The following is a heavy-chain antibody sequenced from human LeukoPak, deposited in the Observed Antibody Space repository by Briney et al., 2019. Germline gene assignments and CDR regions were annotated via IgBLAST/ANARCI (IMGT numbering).Heavy chain of an antibody. CDR3: ARDKVVGTTYFDY. CDR1: GFTFSSYW. D-gene: IGHD1-26*01. CDR2: IKQDGSEK. Sequence: GGSLRLSCAASGFTFSSYWTSWVRQAPGKGLEWVANIKQDGSEKYYVDSVEGRFTISRDNAKNSLYLQMNSLRAEDTAVYYCARDKVVGTTYFDYWGQGTLVTVSS. J-gene: IGHJ4*02. V-gene: IGHV3-7*01.